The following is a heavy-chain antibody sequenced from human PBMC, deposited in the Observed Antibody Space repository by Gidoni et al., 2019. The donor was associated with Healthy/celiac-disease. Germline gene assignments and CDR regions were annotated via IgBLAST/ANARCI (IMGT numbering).Heavy chain of an antibody. J-gene: IGHJ4*02. CDR2: ISWNSGSI. CDR1: GFTFDDYA. D-gene: IGHD3-16*01. CDR3: AKDKFMITFGGFDY. Sequence: AASGFTFDDYAMHWVRQAPGKGLEWVSGISWNSGSIGYADSVKGRFTISRDNAKNSLYLQMNSLRAEDTALYYCAKDKFMITFGGFDYWGQGTLVTVSS. V-gene: IGHV3-9*01.